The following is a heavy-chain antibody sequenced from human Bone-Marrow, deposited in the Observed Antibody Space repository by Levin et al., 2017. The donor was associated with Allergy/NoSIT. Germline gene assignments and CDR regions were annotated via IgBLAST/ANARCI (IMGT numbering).Heavy chain of an antibody. J-gene: IGHJ5*02. D-gene: IGHD6-19*01. CDR2: ISYDGSNK. V-gene: IGHV3-30*04. CDR1: GFTFSSYA. CDR3: ARAKAVAGTGWFDP. Sequence: GGSLRLSCAASGFTFSSYAMHWVRQAPGKGLEWVAVISYDGSNKYYADSVKGRFTISRDNSKNTLYLQMNSLRAEDTAVYYCARAKAVAGTGWFDPWGQGTLVTVSS.